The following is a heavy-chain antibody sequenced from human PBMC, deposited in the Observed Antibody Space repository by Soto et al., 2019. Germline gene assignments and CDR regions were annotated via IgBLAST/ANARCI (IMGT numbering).Heavy chain of an antibody. CDR3: ARDREREGALLWLGESPSDY. CDR1: GYTFTSYG. J-gene: IGHJ4*02. D-gene: IGHD3-10*01. V-gene: IGHV1-18*01. Sequence: ASVKVSCKASGYTFTSYGISWVRQAPGQGLEWMGWISAYNGNTNYAQKLQGRVTMTTDTSTSTAYMELRSLRSDDTAVYYCARDREREGALLWLGESPSDYWGQGTLVTVSS. CDR2: ISAYNGNT.